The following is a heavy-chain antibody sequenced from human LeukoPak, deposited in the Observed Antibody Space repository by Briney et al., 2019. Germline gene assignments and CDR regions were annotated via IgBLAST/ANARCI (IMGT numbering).Heavy chain of an antibody. Sequence: ASVKVSCKASGYTFTNYNIHWVRQAPGQGLEWMGIINPSGGSTSYAQKFQGRVTMTRDTSTSTVYMELSSLRSEDTAVYYCARYIYGYLHYWGRGTLLTVSS. CDR2: INPSGGST. D-gene: IGHD5-18*01. CDR1: GYTFTNYN. V-gene: IGHV1-46*01. J-gene: IGHJ4*02. CDR3: ARYIYGYLHY.